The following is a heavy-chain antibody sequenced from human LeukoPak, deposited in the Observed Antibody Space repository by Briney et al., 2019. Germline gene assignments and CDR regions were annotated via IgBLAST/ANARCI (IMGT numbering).Heavy chain of an antibody. CDR2: IYYSGST. D-gene: IGHD5-18*01. V-gene: IGHV4-39*07. Sequence: SETLSLTCTVSGGSISSSSYYWGWIRQPPGKGLEWIGSIYYSGSTYCNPSLKSRVTISVDTSKNQFSLKLSSVTAADTAVYYCAREYGYSYGYRGAFDIWGQGTMVTVSS. CDR1: GGSISSSSYY. CDR3: AREYGYSYGYRGAFDI. J-gene: IGHJ3*02.